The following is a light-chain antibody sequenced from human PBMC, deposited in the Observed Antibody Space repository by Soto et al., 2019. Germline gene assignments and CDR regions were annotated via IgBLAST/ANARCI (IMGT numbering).Light chain of an antibody. CDR1: SSDVGGYNY. V-gene: IGLV2-14*01. J-gene: IGLJ2*01. CDR3: SSYTSSSTLGVV. CDR2: DVS. Sequence: QSALTQPASVSGSPRQWITISCTGTSSDVGGYNYVSWYQQHPGKAPKLMIYDVSNRPSGVSNRFSGSKSGNTASLTISGLQAEDEADYYCSSYTSSSTLGVVFGGGTKVTVL.